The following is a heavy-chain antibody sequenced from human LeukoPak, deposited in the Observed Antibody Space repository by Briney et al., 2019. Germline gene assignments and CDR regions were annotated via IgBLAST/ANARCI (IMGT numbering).Heavy chain of an antibody. D-gene: IGHD3-22*01. V-gene: IGHV3-48*03. Sequence: GGALRLSCAPSGFTFSSYEMNWVRHAPGQGLGWVSYISSSGSTIYYADSVKGRFTISRDNAKNSLYLQMNSLRAEDTAVYYCARDPGYSSGYYYGTHDAFDIWGQGTMVTVSS. J-gene: IGHJ3*02. CDR3: ARDPGYSSGYYYGTHDAFDI. CDR2: ISSSGSTI. CDR1: GFTFSSYE.